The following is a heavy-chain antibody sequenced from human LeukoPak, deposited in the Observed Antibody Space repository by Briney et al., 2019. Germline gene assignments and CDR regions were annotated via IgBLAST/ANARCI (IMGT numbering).Heavy chain of an antibody. V-gene: IGHV4-59*08. CDR1: GGSISSYY. Sequence: SETLSLTCTVSGGSISSYYWSWIRQPPGKGLEWIGYIYYNGNTRYNPSLMSRVTISVDTSKNHFSLKLTSVTAADTAVYYCARHEVGYCSGGSCPYYFDYWGQRTLVTVSS. CDR2: IYYNGNT. CDR3: ARHEVGYCSGGSCPYYFDY. J-gene: IGHJ4*02. D-gene: IGHD2-15*01.